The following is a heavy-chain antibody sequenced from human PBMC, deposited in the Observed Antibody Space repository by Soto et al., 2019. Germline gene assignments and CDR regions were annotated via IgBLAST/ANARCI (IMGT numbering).Heavy chain of an antibody. J-gene: IGHJ6*02. V-gene: IGHV4-34*01. CDR2: INHSGST. D-gene: IGHD3-10*01. CDR1: GGSFSGYY. CDR3: ARGRHYGSGSYGYYYGMDV. Sequence: SETQSLTCTVYGGSFSGYYWSWIRQPPGKGLEWIGEINHSGSTNYNPSLKSRVTISVDTSKNQFSLKLSSVTAADTAVYYCARGRHYGSGSYGYYYGMDVWGQGTTVT.